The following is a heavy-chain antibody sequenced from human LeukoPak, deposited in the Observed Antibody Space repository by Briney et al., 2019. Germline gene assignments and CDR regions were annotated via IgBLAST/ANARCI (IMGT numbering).Heavy chain of an antibody. J-gene: IGHJ4*02. D-gene: IGHD4-11*01. CDR1: GYTFTGYY. CDR3: ARDRDYSNYRSIDY. Sequence: ASVKVSCKASGYTFTGYYRHWVRQAPGQGLEWMGWINPNSGGTKYAQKFQGRVTMTRDTSISTAYMELSRLRSDDTAVYYCARDRDYSNYRSIDYWGQGTLVTVSS. V-gene: IGHV1-2*02. CDR2: INPNSGGT.